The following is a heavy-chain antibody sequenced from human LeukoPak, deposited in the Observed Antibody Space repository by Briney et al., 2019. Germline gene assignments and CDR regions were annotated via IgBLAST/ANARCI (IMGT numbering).Heavy chain of an antibody. CDR2: TSSSSSYI. V-gene: IGHV3-21*01. D-gene: IGHD1-26*01. J-gene: IGHJ4*02. CDR3: ARWELPNNY. CDR1: GFTFSHYN. Sequence: PGGSLRLSCAASGFTFSHYNMNWVRQAPGKGLEWVSSTSSSSSYIFYADSVKGRFTISRDNAKNSLYLQMNSLRAEDTAVYYCARWELPNNYWGQGTLVTVSS.